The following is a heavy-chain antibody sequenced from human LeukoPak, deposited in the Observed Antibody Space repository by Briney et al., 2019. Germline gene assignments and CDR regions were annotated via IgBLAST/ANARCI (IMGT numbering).Heavy chain of an antibody. J-gene: IGHJ3*01. CDR2: INPNNGGT. D-gene: IGHD1-1*01. V-gene: IGHV1-2*02. CDR3: ARNDPVTADAFDF. CDR1: EYTFTGYY. Sequence: GASVKVSCKASEYTFTGYYIHWVRRAPGQGLEWMGWINPNNGGTRYAQKLQGRVTMTRDTSISTAYMELSRLSSDDTAVYYCARNDPVTADAFDFWGQGTMVTVSS.